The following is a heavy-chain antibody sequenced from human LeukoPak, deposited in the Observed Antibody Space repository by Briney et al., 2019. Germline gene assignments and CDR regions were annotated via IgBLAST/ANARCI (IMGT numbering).Heavy chain of an antibody. Sequence: SETLSLTCTVSGGSISSYYWSWIRQPPGKGLEWIGYIYYSGSTNYNPSLKSRVTISVDTSKNQFSLKLSSVTAADTAVYYCARGPPIVVVNSHAFDTWGQGTMVTVSS. CDR1: GGSISSYY. CDR2: IYYSGST. D-gene: IGHD3-22*01. J-gene: IGHJ3*02. V-gene: IGHV4-59*01. CDR3: ARGPPIVVVNSHAFDT.